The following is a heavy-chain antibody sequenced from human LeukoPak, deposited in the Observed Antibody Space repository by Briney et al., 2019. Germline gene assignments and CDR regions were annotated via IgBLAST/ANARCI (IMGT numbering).Heavy chain of an antibody. V-gene: IGHV5-51*01. J-gene: IGHJ4*02. CDR1: GYSFTSYW. CDR3: AGQSAYDHYYFDY. D-gene: IGHD5-12*01. Sequence: PGESLKISCKGSGYSFTSYWIGWVRQMPGKGLEWMGIIYPGNSDTRYSPSFQGQVTISADKSISTAYLQWSSLKASDTAMYYCAGQSAYDHYYFDYWGQGTLVTVSS. CDR2: IYPGNSDT.